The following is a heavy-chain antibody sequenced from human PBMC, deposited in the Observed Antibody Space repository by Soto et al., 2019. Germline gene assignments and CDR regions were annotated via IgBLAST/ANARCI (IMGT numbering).Heavy chain of an antibody. CDR2: INHSVST. D-gene: IGHD3-3*01. J-gene: IGHJ6*02. V-gene: IGHV4-34*01. Sequence: SETLSLTCAADGGSFSGYYWSWICQPPGKGLVWIREINHSVSTNYNPSLTKPVNTSLDRSKIQFYRSLSAVTAADTAVYYGARGLLEWLLMRSTLYYYYSIDVWGQGSTVTVSS. CDR3: ARGLLEWLLMRSTLYYYYSIDV. CDR1: GGSFSGYY.